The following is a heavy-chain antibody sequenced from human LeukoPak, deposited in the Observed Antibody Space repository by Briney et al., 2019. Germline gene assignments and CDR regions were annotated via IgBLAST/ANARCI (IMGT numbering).Heavy chain of an antibody. CDR2: IYTSGST. V-gene: IGHV4-4*07. Sequence: SETLSLTCTVSGGSISSYYWSWIRQPAGKGLEWIGRIYTSGSTNYNPSLKSRVTMSVDTSKNQFSLKLSSVTAVDTAVYYCAREVAAAGTLLYDYWGQGTLVTVSS. CDR3: AREVAAAGTLLYDY. D-gene: IGHD6-13*01. J-gene: IGHJ4*02. CDR1: GGSISSYY.